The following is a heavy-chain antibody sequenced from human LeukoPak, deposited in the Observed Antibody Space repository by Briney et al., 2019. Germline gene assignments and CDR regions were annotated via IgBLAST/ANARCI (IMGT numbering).Heavy chain of an antibody. D-gene: IGHD3-16*01. CDR2: IYHTGRI. CDR1: GGSITSGGYY. CDR3: ARGLGDRFGFDY. J-gene: IGHJ4*02. Sequence: SETLSLTCSASGGSITSGGYYWTWIRQHPEKGLEWIGYIYHTGRIRYNPSLESRVSMSIDTSKNQFSLNLNSVTAADTAVYYCARGLGDRFGFDYWGRGTLVTVSS. V-gene: IGHV4-31*03.